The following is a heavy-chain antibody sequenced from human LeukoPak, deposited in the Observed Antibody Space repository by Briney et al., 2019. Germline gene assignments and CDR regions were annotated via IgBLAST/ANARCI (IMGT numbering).Heavy chain of an antibody. CDR3: TREGVYSPDPTSYHRLPFDI. J-gene: IGHJ3*02. Sequence: GASVKVSCKASGYTFTSYGINWVRQAPGQGLEWMGRIIPTLDVANFAQKFKGRVTITADKFTNTAHLELSSLRSEDTAVYFCTREGVYSPDPTSYHRLPFDIWGKGTVVIVSS. V-gene: IGHV1-69*04. D-gene: IGHD3-16*02. CDR2: IIPTLDVA. CDR1: GYTFTSYG.